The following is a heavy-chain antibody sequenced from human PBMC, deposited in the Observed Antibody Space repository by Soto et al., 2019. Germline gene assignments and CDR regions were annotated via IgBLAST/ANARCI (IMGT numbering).Heavy chain of an antibody. V-gene: IGHV4-39*01. Sequence: SETLSLTCSVSGDSVSSSHYCWGWVRQPPGKGLEWIGTIYYSGSTYYNPSLKSRVTISLGTPKNQFSLKLSSVTAADTAVYYCARQPRLSEWSLNALDIWGQGNPGHRLL. CDR1: GDSVSSSHYC. J-gene: IGHJ3*02. D-gene: IGHD3-3*01. CDR2: IYYSGST. CDR3: ARQPRLSEWSLNALDI.